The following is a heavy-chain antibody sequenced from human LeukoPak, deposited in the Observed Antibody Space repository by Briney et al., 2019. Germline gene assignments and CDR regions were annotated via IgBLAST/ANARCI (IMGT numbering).Heavy chain of an antibody. V-gene: IGHV4-4*09. CDR1: DGSISSYY. J-gene: IGHJ4*02. Sequence: SETLSLTCTVSDGSISSYYWSWIRQPPGKGLEWIGYIYTSGSTNYNPSLKSRVTISVDTSKNQFSLKLSSVTAADTAVYYCARTDSSGYYYFDYWGQGTLVTVSS. CDR3: ARTDSSGYYYFDY. D-gene: IGHD3-22*01. CDR2: IYTSGST.